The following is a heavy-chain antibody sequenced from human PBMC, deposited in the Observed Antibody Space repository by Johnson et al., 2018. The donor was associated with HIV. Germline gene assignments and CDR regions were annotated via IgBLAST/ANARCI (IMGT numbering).Heavy chain of an antibody. J-gene: IGHJ3*02. D-gene: IGHD1-26*01. Sequence: VQLVESGGGLVQRGGSLRLSCAASGFTFSDHYMDWVRQAPGKGLEWVGRTRNKANSYTTEYAASVKGRFTISRDDSKNSLYLQMNSLRAEDTAVYYCAKDGGSYGGAFDIWGQGTMVTVS. CDR3: AKDGGSYGGAFDI. CDR2: TRNKANSYTT. V-gene: IGHV3-72*01. CDR1: GFTFSDHY.